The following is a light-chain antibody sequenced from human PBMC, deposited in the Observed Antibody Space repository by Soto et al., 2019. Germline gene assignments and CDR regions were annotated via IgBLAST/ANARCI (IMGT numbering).Light chain of an antibody. CDR1: QNVRSNE. Sequence: EIVLTQSPGTLSLSPGERATLSCRASQNVRSNELAWYQQKPGQAPRLLIYGASSRATAIPDRVSGSVSGTDFTLTISRLEADDFAVYYCQQYGSSPLTFGGGTKVEF. CDR2: GAS. V-gene: IGKV3-20*01. CDR3: QQYGSSPLT. J-gene: IGKJ4*01.